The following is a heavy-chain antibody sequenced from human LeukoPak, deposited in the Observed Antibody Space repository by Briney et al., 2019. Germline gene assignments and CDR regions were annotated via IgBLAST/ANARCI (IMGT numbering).Heavy chain of an antibody. CDR2: IRYDGSYK. CDR3: AKGEELWPSVDY. V-gene: IGHV3-30*02. J-gene: IGHJ4*02. D-gene: IGHD3-16*01. Sequence: PGGSLRLSCTASGFTFSGYGIHWVRQAPGKGLEWVAFIRYDGSYKYYADSVKGRFTISRDNSKNTLSLQMNSLRPEDTAMYHCAKGEELWPSVDYWGQGTPVTVSS. CDR1: GFTFSGYG.